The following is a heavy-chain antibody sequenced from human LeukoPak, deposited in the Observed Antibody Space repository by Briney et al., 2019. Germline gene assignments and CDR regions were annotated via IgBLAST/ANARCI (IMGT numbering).Heavy chain of an antibody. J-gene: IGHJ5*02. CDR1: GYSFTSYW. V-gene: IGHV5-51*01. CDR2: IYPGDSAT. CDR3: ARVREVPAAIPGFQTPWFDP. D-gene: IGHD2-2*02. Sequence: GASLQISGKGSGYSFTSYWIGWVRQLPGKGLEWMGIIYPGDSATSYTPPFQPQVTISVAESITTAYLQWSSLKPSDTAMYYCARVREVPAAIPGFQTPWFDPWGQGTLVTVSS.